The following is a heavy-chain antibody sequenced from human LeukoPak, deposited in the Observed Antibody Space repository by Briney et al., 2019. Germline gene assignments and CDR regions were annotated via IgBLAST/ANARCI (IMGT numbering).Heavy chain of an antibody. V-gene: IGHV4-39*01. Sequence: SETLSLTCTVSGGSISSSSYYWGWIRQPPGKGLEWIGSIYYSGSTYYNPSLKSRVTISVDTSKNQFSLKLSSVTAADTSVYYCAAHSSGSTLFDYWGQGTLVTVSS. CDR2: IYYSGST. CDR3: AAHSSGSTLFDY. J-gene: IGHJ4*02. D-gene: IGHD6-25*01. CDR1: GGSISSSSYY.